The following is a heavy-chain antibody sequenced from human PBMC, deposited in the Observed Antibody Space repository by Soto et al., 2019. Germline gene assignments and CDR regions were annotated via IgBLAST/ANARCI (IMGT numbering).Heavy chain of an antibody. V-gene: IGHV1-46*01. CDR2: INPSGGST. D-gene: IGHD4-17*01. CDR3: ARAYGDYVNAFDI. J-gene: IGHJ3*02. Sequence: ASVKVSCKASGYTFTSYYMHWVRQAPGQGLEWMGIINPSGGSTSYAQKFQGRVTMTRDTSTSTVYMVLSSLRSEDSAVYYCARAYGDYVNAFDIWGQGTMVTVSS. CDR1: GYTFTSYY.